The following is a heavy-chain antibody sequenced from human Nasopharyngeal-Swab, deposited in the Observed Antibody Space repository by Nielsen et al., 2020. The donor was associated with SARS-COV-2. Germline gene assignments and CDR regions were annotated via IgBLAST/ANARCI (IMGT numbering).Heavy chain of an antibody. J-gene: IGHJ3*02. CDR2: ISSSSSTI. V-gene: IGHV3-48*02. D-gene: IGHD6-6*01. CDR3: ARDGYSSSWYAFDI. Sequence: GGSLRLSCAASGFTFSSCSMNWVRQAPGKGLEWVSYISSSSSTIYYADSVKGRFTISRDNAKNSLYLQMNSLRDEDTAVYYCARDGYSSSWYAFDIWGQGTMVTVSS. CDR1: GFTFSSCS.